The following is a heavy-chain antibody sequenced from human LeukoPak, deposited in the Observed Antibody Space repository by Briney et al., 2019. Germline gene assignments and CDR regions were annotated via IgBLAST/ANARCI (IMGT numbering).Heavy chain of an antibody. J-gene: IGHJ3*02. Sequence: PGGSLRLSCAASGFTFSSYSMNWVRQAPGKGLEWVSSISSSSSYIYYADSVEGRFTISRDNAKNSLYLQMNSLRAEDTAVYYCARIGSFDAFDIWGQGTMVTVSS. D-gene: IGHD1-26*01. V-gene: IGHV3-21*01. CDR2: ISSSSSYI. CDR3: ARIGSFDAFDI. CDR1: GFTFSSYS.